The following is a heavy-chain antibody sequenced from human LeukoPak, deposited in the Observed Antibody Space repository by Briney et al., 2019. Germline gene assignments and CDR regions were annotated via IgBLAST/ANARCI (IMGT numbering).Heavy chain of an antibody. Sequence: GGSLRLSCPASGFTFSSYGMHWVRQAPGKGLEWVAVISYDGSNKYYADSVKGRFTISRDNSKNTLYLQMNSLRAEDTAVYYCAKAPRLQWLLSYYFDYWGQGTLVTVSS. J-gene: IGHJ4*02. CDR1: GFTFSSYG. CDR3: AKAPRLQWLLSYYFDY. V-gene: IGHV3-30*18. CDR2: ISYDGSNK. D-gene: IGHD6-19*01.